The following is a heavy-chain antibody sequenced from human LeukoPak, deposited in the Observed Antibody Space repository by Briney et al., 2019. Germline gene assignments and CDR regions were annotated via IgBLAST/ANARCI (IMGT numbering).Heavy chain of an antibody. CDR2: IYYSGCT. V-gene: IGHV4-30-4*08. CDR1: GGSISSGDYY. CDR3: ARVRYYYYYMDV. Sequence: SETLSLTCTVSGGSISSGDYYWSWIRQPPGKGLEWIGYIYYSGCTYYNPSLKSRVTISVDTSKNQFSLKLSSVTAADTAVYYCARVRYYYYYMDVWGKGTTVTVSS. J-gene: IGHJ6*03.